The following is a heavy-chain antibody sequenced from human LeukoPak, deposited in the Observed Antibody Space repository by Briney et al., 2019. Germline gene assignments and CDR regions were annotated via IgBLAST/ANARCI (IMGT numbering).Heavy chain of an antibody. D-gene: IGHD3-9*01. CDR2: IYYSGST. CDR1: GGSISSSSYY. Sequence: PSETLSLPCTVSGGSISSSSYYWGWIRQPPGKGLEWIGSIYYSGSTYYNPSLKSRVTISVDTSKNQFSLKLSSVTAADTAVYYCARNGRYFDWLDYYYMDVWGKGTTVTISS. J-gene: IGHJ6*03. CDR3: ARNGRYFDWLDYYYMDV. V-gene: IGHV4-39*01.